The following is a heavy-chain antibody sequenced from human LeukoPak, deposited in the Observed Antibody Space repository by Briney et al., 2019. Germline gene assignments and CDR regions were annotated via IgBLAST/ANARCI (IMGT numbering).Heavy chain of an antibody. J-gene: IGHJ6*02. CDR3: ARDGIVVPAAISDYYYYGMDV. Sequence: SETLSLTCTVSGGSISSYYWSWIRQPPGKGLEWIGYIYYSGSTYYNPSLKSRVTISVDASKNQFSLKLSSVTAADTAVYYCARDGIVVPAAISDYYYYGMDVWGQGTTVTVSS. V-gene: IGHV4-59*06. D-gene: IGHD2-2*02. CDR1: GGSISSYY. CDR2: IYYSGST.